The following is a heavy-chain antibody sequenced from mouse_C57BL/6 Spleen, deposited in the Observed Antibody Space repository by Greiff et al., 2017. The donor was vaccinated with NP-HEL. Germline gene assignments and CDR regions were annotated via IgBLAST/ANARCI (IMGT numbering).Heavy chain of an antibody. CDR2: ISDGGSYT. D-gene: IGHD3-2*02. CDR1: GFTFSSYA. CDR3: ARDREAVDY. J-gene: IGHJ2*01. Sequence: DVQLVESGGGLVKPGGSLKLSCAASGFTFSSYAMSWVRQTPEKRLEWVATISDGGSYTYYPDNVKGRFTISRDNAKNNLYLQMSHLKSEDTAMYYCARDREAVDYWGQGTTLTVSS. V-gene: IGHV5-4*01.